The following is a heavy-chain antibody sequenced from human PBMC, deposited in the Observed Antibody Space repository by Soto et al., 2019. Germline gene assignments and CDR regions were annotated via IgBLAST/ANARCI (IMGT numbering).Heavy chain of an antibody. CDR3: ARRGKAFDI. CDR2: IYPHDSDT. V-gene: IGHV5-51*01. Sequence: GESLKISCKGSSYGYTFNTYWIAWLRQTPGKGLEWMGIIYPHDSDTRYSPSLQGQVTLSADKSISTAYLQWSSLKASDTAIYYCARRGKAFDIWGQGTMVTVS. CDR1: SYGYTFNTYW. J-gene: IGHJ3*02.